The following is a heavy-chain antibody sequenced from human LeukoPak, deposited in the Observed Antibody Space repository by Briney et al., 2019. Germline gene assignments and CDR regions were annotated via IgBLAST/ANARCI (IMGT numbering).Heavy chain of an antibody. J-gene: IGHJ4*02. V-gene: IGHV3-49*03. Sequence: PGGSLRLSCTASGLNFNNYAMSWIRQAPGKGLEWVGYIRSKGNCGVAEYGMSVRGTFIIARDDSKSIAYLQMNSLKTEDTGVYYCAAASGFDFWGRGTLVTVSS. D-gene: IGHD6-25*01. CDR1: GLNFNNYA. CDR3: AAASGFDF. CDR2: IRSKGNCGVA.